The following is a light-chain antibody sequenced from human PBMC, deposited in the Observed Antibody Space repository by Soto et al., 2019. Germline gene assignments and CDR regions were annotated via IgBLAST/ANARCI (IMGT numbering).Light chain of an antibody. CDR2: GAS. Sequence: EIVLTQSPGTLSLSPGERATLSCRASQSVSSSYLAWYQQKPGQAPRLLIYGASSRATGIPDRFSGSGSGTDFTLTISRLEPEDFAVYYCQQYGSSPVGATFGQGTKLEIK. CDR3: QQYGSSPVGAT. V-gene: IGKV3-20*01. CDR1: QSVSSSY. J-gene: IGKJ2*01.